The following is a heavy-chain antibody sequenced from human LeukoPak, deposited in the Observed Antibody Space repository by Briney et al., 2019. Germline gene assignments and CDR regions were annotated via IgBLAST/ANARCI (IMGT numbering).Heavy chain of an antibody. Sequence: PSETLSLTCAVYGGSFSGYYWSWIRQPPGKGLEWIGEINHSGSTNYNPSLKSRVTISVDTSKNQFSLKLSSVTAADTAVYYCAKVPYENYYYYMDVWGKGTPVTVSS. D-gene: IGHD3-22*01. CDR3: AKVPYENYYYYMDV. J-gene: IGHJ6*03. V-gene: IGHV4-34*01. CDR2: INHSGST. CDR1: GGSFSGYY.